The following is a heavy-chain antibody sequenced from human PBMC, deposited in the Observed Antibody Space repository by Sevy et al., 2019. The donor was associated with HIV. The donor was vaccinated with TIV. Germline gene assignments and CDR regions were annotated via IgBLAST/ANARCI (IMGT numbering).Heavy chain of an antibody. Sequence: RGSLRLSCASSGFTFSSYAMSWVRQAPGKGLEWVSAISGSGGSTYYADSVKGRFTISRDNSKNTLYLQMNSLRAEDTAVYYCAKGGDWNDGGTFDFDYWGQGTLVTVSS. D-gene: IGHD1-1*01. J-gene: IGHJ4*02. CDR2: ISGSGGST. CDR3: AKGGDWNDGGTFDFDY. CDR1: GFTFSSYA. V-gene: IGHV3-23*01.